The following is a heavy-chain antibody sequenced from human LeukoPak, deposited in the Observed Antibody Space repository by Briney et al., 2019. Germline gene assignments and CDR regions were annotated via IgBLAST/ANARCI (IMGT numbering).Heavy chain of an antibody. J-gene: IGHJ6*03. D-gene: IGHD3-10*01. CDR1: GFTFSDYY. CDR2: ISSSGSTI. CDR3: ARVGYGSGSYYKASYYYYYMDA. Sequence: GGSLRLSCAASGFTFSDYYMSWIRQAPGKGLEWVSYISSSGSTIYYADSVKGRFTISRDNAKNSLYLQMNSLRAEDTAVYYCARVGYGSGSYYKASYYYYYMDAWGKGTTVTVSS. V-gene: IGHV3-11*04.